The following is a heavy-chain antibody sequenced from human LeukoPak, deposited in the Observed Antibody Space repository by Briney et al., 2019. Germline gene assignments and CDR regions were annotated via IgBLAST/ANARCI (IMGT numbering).Heavy chain of an antibody. J-gene: IGHJ5*02. CDR3: ARDPLAAAGTGDWFDP. V-gene: IGHV4-39*07. CDR1: GGSISSSSYY. D-gene: IGHD6-13*01. Sequence: SETLSLTCTVSGGSISSSSYYWGWIRQPPGKGLEWIGSIYYSGSTYYNPSLKSRVTISVDTSKNQFSLKLSSVTAADTAVYYCARDPLAAAGTGDWFDPWGQGTLVTVSS. CDR2: IYYSGST.